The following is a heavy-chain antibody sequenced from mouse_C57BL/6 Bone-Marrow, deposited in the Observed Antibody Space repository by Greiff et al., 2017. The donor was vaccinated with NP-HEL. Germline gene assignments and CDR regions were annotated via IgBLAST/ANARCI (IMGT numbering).Heavy chain of an antibody. D-gene: IGHD1-1*01. Sequence: QVHVKQPGAELVMPGASVKLSCKASGYTFTSYWMHWVKQRPGQGLEWIGEIDPSDSYTNYNQKFKGKSTLTVDKSSSTAYMQRSSLTSEDSAVYYCAREDYGSNWYFDVWGTGTTVTVSS. CDR1: GYTFTSYW. V-gene: IGHV1-69*01. J-gene: IGHJ1*03. CDR3: AREDYGSNWYFDV. CDR2: IDPSDSYT.